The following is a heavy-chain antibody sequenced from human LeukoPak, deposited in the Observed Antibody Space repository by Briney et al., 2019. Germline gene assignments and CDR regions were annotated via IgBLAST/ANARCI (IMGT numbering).Heavy chain of an antibody. CDR1: GGSISSGAYY. D-gene: IGHD1-26*01. J-gene: IGHJ4*02. V-gene: IGHV4-31*03. CDR2: IYYSGST. CDR3: ARGYVIVGARGWYYFDY. Sequence: SQTLSLTCTVSGGSISSGAYYWSWIRQHPGKGLEWIGYIYYSGSTYYNPSLKSRVTISVDTSKNQFSLKLSSVTAADTAVYYCARGYVIVGARGWYYFDYWGQGTLVTVSS.